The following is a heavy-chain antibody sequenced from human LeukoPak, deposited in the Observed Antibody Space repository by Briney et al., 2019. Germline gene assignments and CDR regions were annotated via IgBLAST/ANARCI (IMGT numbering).Heavy chain of an antibody. CDR2: IKEDGREK. Sequence: GGSLRLSCVASGFSFSSYWMSWVRQAPGKGLEWVANIKEDGREKYYVDSVKGRFTISRDNAKNSLYLQMNSLRAEDTAVYYCARDPNWGSPSGYFDYWGQGTLATVSS. D-gene: IGHD7-27*01. J-gene: IGHJ4*02. V-gene: IGHV3-7*03. CDR1: GFSFSSYW. CDR3: ARDPNWGSPSGYFDY.